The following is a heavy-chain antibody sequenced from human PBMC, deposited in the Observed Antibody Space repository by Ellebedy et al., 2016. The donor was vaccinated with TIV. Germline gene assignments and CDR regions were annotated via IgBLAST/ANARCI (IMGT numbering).Heavy chain of an antibody. V-gene: IGHV3-30*04. CDR2: MSYDGNGDE. CDR1: GFSFSSYV. Sequence: GGSLRLSCAASGFSFSSYVMHWVRQAPGKGLEWVAVMSYDGNGDEYYEDSVKGRFTISRDNLKNTLYLQMDSLRVEDTAVYYCARPQNRFGYLYFFVLWGQGSLVTVSS. D-gene: IGHD3-16*01. J-gene: IGHJ4*02. CDR3: ARPQNRFGYLYFFVL.